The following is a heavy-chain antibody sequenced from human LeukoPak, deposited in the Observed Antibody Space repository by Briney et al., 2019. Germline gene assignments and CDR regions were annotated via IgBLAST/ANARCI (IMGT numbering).Heavy chain of an antibody. J-gene: IGHJ5*02. D-gene: IGHD3-10*01. V-gene: IGHV1-69*13. CDR2: IIPIFGTA. Sequence: SVKVSCKASGGTFSSYAISWVRQAPGQGLEWMGGIIPIFGTANYAQKFQGRVTITADESTSTAYMELSSLRSEDTAVYYCARDRVTMVRGVISWFDPWGQGTLVTVSS. CDR1: GGTFSSYA. CDR3: ARDRVTMVRGVISWFDP.